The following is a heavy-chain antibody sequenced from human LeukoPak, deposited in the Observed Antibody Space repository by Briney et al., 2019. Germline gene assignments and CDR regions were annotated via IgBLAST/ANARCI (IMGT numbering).Heavy chain of an antibody. D-gene: IGHD6-13*01. V-gene: IGHV4-59*01. CDR3: ARELYLGYSSYWEGYYMDV. Sequence: SETLSLTCTVSGGSISSYYWSWIRQPPGKGLEWIGYIYYSGSTNYNPSLKSRVTISVDTSKNQFSLKLSSVTAADTAVYYCARELYLGYSSYWEGYYMDVWGKGTTVTVSS. CDR2: IYYSGST. J-gene: IGHJ6*03. CDR1: GGSISSYY.